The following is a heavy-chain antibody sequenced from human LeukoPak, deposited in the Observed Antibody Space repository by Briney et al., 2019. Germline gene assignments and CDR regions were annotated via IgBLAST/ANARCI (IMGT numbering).Heavy chain of an antibody. CDR2: LYTSGSM. CDR1: GGSISSGSYD. Sequence: SETLSLTCTVSGGSISSGSYDWYWIRQPAGKGLEWIGHLYTSGSMSYNPSLRSRVTISVDTSKNQFSLKLTSVTAADTAVYYCTKGRGIWGQGTLVTVSS. D-gene: IGHD3-10*01. J-gene: IGHJ4*02. V-gene: IGHV4-61*09. CDR3: TKGRGI.